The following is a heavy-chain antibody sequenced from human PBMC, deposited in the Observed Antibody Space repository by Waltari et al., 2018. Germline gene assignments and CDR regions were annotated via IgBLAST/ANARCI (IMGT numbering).Heavy chain of an antibody. CDR2: IYYTGST. J-gene: IGHJ4*02. D-gene: IGHD5-12*01. Sequence: QLQLQESGPGLVKPSETLSLTCTVSGGPLTSGRSNRACIRQPPGKGLEWIGSIYYTGSTFYNPSLKSRVTISVDTSKHQFSLKLTSVTAADTAVYYCARDQAPQNSGCDYWGQGVLVTVSS. CDR3: ARDQAPQNSGCDY. V-gene: IGHV4-39*07. CDR1: GGPLTSGRSN.